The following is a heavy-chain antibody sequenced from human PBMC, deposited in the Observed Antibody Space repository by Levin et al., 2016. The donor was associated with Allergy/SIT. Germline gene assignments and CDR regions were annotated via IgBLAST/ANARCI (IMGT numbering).Heavy chain of an antibody. D-gene: IGHD3-22*01. Sequence: GGSLRLSCAASGFTFGSYGMNWVRQAPGKGLEWLSSISSSSSYKYYADSVKGRFTISRDNAKNSLFLQMNSLRVEDTAVYYCARDRQDTLSLVYHMDLWGQGTTVTVSS. J-gene: IGHJ6*02. V-gene: IGHV3-21*01. CDR1: GFTFGSYG. CDR3: ARDRQDTLSLVYHMDL. CDR2: ISSSSSYK.